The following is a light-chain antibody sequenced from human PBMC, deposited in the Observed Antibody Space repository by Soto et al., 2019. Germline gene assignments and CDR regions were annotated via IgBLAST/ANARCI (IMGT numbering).Light chain of an antibody. V-gene: IGKV3-15*01. CDR2: GAS. Sequence: EIVMTQSPVTLSVSPGERATLSCRASEGVSSNLAWYQQKPGQAPRLLIYGASTRATGIPARFSGSGSGTEFTLTISSLQSEDFAVYYCQHYNNWPPYTFGQGTKLEIK. CDR3: QHYNNWPPYT. CDR1: EGVSSN. J-gene: IGKJ2*01.